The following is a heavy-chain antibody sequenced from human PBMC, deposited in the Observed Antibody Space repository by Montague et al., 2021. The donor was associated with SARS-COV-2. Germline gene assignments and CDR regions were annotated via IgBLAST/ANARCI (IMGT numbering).Heavy chain of an antibody. D-gene: IGHD3-22*01. V-gene: IGHV4-59*01. CDR3: ARGRDGYYHRSALFDY. CDR1: GGSISSYY. Sequence: SETLSLTCTVSGGSISSYYWSWIRQPPGKGLEWIGYSYYSGSTNYNPSLKSRVTISVDTSKNQFSQKLTSVTAADTAVYYCARGRDGYYHRSALFDYWGQGTLVTVSS. CDR2: SYYSGST. J-gene: IGHJ4*02.